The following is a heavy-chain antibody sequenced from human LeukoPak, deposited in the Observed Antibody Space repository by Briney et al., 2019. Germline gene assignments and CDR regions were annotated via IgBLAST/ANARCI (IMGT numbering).Heavy chain of an antibody. CDR3: ATIINITMIDNYYMDV. CDR2: IYYSGST. J-gene: IGHJ6*03. V-gene: IGHV4-59*01. D-gene: IGHD3-22*01. Sequence: SETLSLTCTVSGGSISRYYWSWIRQPPGKGLEWIGYIYYSGSTTYNPSLKSRVTMSVDTSNNQFSLKLSSVTAADTAVYYCATIINITMIDNYYMDVWGKGTTVTVSS. CDR1: GGSISRYY.